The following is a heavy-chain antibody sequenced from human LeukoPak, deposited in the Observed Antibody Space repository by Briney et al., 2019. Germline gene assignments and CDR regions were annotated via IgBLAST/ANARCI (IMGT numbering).Heavy chain of an antibody. Sequence: PGGSLRLSCAASGFTFSTYAMSWVRQAPGKGLEWVSGIRRSGGSTYYADSVKGRFTISRDDSKNTLDLQMNSLKSEDTAVYYCNTALQWELLPSDYWGQGTLVTVSS. CDR2: IRRSGGST. J-gene: IGHJ4*02. CDR1: GFTFSTYA. CDR3: NTALQWELLPSDY. D-gene: IGHD1-26*01. V-gene: IGHV3-23*01.